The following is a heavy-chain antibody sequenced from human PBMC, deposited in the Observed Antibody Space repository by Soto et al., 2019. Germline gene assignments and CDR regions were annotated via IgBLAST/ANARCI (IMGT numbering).Heavy chain of an antibody. J-gene: IGHJ4*02. D-gene: IGHD6-19*01. CDR2: ISGSGGST. CDR3: AKAGTRIAVAVRAEFDY. V-gene: IGHV3-23*01. Sequence: GGFLRLSYAAAGFTFSSYAISWVRQAPGKGLEWVSAISGSGGSTYYADSVKGRFTISRDNSKNTLYLQMNSLRAEDTAVYYCAKAGTRIAVAVRAEFDYWGQGTLVNVS. CDR1: GFTFSSYA.